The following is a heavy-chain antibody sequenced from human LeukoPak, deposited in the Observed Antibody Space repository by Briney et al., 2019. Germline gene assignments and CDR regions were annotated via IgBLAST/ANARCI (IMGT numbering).Heavy chain of an antibody. CDR2: VDPEDGET. CDR3: ARDARDYAPTCGY. Sequence: ASVKVSCKVSGYTFTDYYMHWVQQAPGKGLEWMGLVDPEDGETIYAEKFQGRVTITADTSTDTAYMELSSLRSEDTAVYYCARDARDYAPTCGYWGQGTLVTVSS. J-gene: IGHJ4*02. D-gene: IGHD4-17*01. V-gene: IGHV1-69-2*01. CDR1: GYTFTDYY.